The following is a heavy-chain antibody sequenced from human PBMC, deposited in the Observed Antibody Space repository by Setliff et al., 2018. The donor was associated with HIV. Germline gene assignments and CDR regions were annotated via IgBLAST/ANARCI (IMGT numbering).Heavy chain of an antibody. D-gene: IGHD3-3*01. CDR1: GGSISVSSHY. Sequence: SETLSLTCTVSGGSISVSSHYWGWIRQPPGKGLEWIGSIYYSGSTSYNPSLKSRLTISMDTSKNQFSLKLDSVTAADTAVYYCARANFWSGYYGYWGQGTLVTVSS. V-gene: IGHV4-39*07. J-gene: IGHJ4*02. CDR3: ARANFWSGYYGY. CDR2: IYYSGST.